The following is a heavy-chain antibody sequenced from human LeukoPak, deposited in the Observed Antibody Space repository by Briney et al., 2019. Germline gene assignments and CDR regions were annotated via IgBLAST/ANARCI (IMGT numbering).Heavy chain of an antibody. D-gene: IGHD4-17*01. CDR2: ISGSDYTT. V-gene: IGHV3-48*01. Sequence: GGSLRLSCAASGFTFSSYSMNWVRQAPGKGLEWVSIISGSDYTTYYADSVKGRFTISRDNSKNTLYLQMNSLRAEDTAVYYCARGRVPTVTTALFDPWGQGTLVTVSS. CDR1: GFTFSSYS. J-gene: IGHJ5*02. CDR3: ARGRVPTVTTALFDP.